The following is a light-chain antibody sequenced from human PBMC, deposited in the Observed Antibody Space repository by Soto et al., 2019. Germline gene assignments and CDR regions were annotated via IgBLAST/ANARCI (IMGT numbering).Light chain of an antibody. CDR1: QSISSW. Sequence: DIQMTQSPSTVSASVGDRVTITCRASQSISSWLAWYQQKPGKAPKLLIYKASNLESGVPSRFSGSGSVTEFTLPITSLQPDDFAIYYCQQYYSYSATFGQGTKVEIK. CDR3: QQYYSYSAT. J-gene: IGKJ1*01. V-gene: IGKV1-5*03. CDR2: KAS.